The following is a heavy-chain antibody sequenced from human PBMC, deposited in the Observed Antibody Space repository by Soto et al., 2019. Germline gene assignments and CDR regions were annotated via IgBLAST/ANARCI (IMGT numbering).Heavy chain of an antibody. J-gene: IGHJ4*02. CDR1: GGSMNNYY. V-gene: IGHV4-59*01. D-gene: IGHD3-16*01. Sequence: SETLSLTCTVSGGSMNNYYWSWVRQPPGKGLEWIGYIYYSGSTNYNPSLKSRVTISVDTSKNQFSLKLTSVTAADTAVYYCAKKTLGSDFDYWGQGTLVPVS. CDR2: IYYSGST. CDR3: AKKTLGSDFDY.